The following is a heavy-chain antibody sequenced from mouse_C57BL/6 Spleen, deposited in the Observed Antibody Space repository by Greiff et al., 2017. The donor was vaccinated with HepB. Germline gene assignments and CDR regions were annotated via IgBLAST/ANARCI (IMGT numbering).Heavy chain of an antibody. V-gene: IGHV1-80*01. CDR1: GYAFSSYW. CDR2: IYPGDGDT. CDR3: AGGAEKDLDY. Sequence: QVQLQQSGAELVKPGASVKISCKASGYAFSSYWMTWVKQRPGKGLEWIGQIYPGDGDTNYNGKFKGKATLTADKSSSTAYMQLSSLTSEDSAVYYCAGGAEKDLDYWGQGTTLTVSS. J-gene: IGHJ2*01.